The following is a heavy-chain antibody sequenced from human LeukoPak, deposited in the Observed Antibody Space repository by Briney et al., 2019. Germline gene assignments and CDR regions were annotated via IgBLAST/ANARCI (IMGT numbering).Heavy chain of an antibody. CDR1: GGSISSGDYY. D-gene: IGHD2-2*01. CDR2: IYYSGST. V-gene: IGHV4-30-4*01. Sequence: PSQTLSLTCTVSGGSISSGDYYWSWIRQPPGKGLEWIGYIYYSGSTYYNPSLKSRVTISVDTSKNQFSLKLSSVTAADTAVYYCARHVVRGDIDWYFDLWGRGTLVTVSS. J-gene: IGHJ2*01. CDR3: ARHVVRGDIDWYFDL.